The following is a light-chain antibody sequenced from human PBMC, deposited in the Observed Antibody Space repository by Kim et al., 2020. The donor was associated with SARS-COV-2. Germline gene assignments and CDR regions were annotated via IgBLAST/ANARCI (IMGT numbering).Light chain of an antibody. Sequence: DTEMTQSPSSLSASVGDRVTITCRASQTINMYLNWYQQKPGKAPKLQIYTANTLQSGVPSRFSGSGSGTDFTLTISSLQPEDFATYFCQQSYVTPRTFGQGTKMDIK. CDR1: QTINMY. CDR3: QQSYVTPRT. J-gene: IGKJ1*01. V-gene: IGKV1-39*01. CDR2: TAN.